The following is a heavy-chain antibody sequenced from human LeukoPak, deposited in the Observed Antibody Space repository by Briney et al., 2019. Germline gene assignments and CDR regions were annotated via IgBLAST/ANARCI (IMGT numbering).Heavy chain of an antibody. CDR2: ISVRAATI. V-gene: IGHV3-48*03. CDR1: GFDLGHYE. J-gene: IGHJ4*02. Sequence: GGSPRLSCAASGFDLGHYEVNWVRHAPGEGLEWIAHISVRAATIYYGDSVEGRFTISRDDAKNSLFLQMNSLRAEDTAVYYCAKEGPTVDTAMVAFDYWGQGTLVTVSS. D-gene: IGHD5-18*01. CDR3: AKEGPTVDTAMVAFDY.